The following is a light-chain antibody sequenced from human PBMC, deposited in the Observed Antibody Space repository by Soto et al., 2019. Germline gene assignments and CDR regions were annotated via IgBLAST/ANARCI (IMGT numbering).Light chain of an antibody. J-gene: IGKJ2*01. CDR2: DAS. CDR1: QSINNN. Sequence: DIQMNQSPSTLSAFVGDRVTITCRASQSINNNLAWYQQKPGEAPKLLIYDASILESGVPSRFSGGGSGTDFTLTIRSLQPDDFATYDCHQYNSDYTFGQGTRLEV. V-gene: IGKV1-5*01. CDR3: HQYNSDYT.